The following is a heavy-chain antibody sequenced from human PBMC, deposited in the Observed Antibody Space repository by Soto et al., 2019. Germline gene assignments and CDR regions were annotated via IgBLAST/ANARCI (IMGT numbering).Heavy chain of an antibody. CDR2: IISIFGTT. CDR3: ARGATYSGSYSPWEYYYYGMDV. Sequence: SVKVSCKASGGTFSNYAITWVRQAPGQGLEWMGGIISIFGTTTFAEKFQGRVTFTADESTSTAYMELSSLRSDDTALYYCARGATYSGSYSPWEYYYYGMDVSG. J-gene: IGHJ6*02. CDR1: GGTFSNYA. D-gene: IGHD1-26*01. V-gene: IGHV1-69*13.